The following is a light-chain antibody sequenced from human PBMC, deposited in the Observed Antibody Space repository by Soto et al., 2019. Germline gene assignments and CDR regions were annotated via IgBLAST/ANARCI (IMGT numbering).Light chain of an antibody. CDR1: QSVSSSY. J-gene: IGKJ5*01. Sequence: EIVLTQSPGTLSLSPGERATLSCRASQSVSSSYLAWYQQKPGHAPRLLSYGASSMATGIPDRFSGSGSGTDFTLTISRLEPEDFAVYYCQQYGSSLITFGQGTRLEIK. V-gene: IGKV3-20*01. CDR2: GAS. CDR3: QQYGSSLIT.